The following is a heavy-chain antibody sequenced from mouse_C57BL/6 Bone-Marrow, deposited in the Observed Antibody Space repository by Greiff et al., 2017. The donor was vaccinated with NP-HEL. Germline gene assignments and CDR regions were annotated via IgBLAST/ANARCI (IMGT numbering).Heavy chain of an antibody. J-gene: IGHJ4*01. Sequence: DVQLVESGAELVRPGASVKLSCTASGFNIKDDYMHWVKQRPEQGLEWIGWIDPENGDTEYASKFQGKATITADTSSNTAYLQLSSLTSEDTAVYYCTRWLLSLYAMDYWGQGTSVTVSS. CDR1: GFNIKDDY. CDR2: IDPENGDT. CDR3: TRWLLSLYAMDY. V-gene: IGHV14-4*01. D-gene: IGHD2-3*01.